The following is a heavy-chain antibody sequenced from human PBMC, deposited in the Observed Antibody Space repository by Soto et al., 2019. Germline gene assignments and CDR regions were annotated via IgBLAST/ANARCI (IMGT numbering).Heavy chain of an antibody. D-gene: IGHD2-15*01. Sequence: QVQLVESGGGVVQPGGSLRLSCAASGFTFSGYGMHWVRQSPGEGLEWVAILANDGSYQYYAESVKGRFTISRDNPKNTLYPQMDSLRPEETAVYYCARSIGGSSYYPPDYWGQGTLVTVSS. CDR1: GFTFSGYG. CDR2: LANDGSYQ. CDR3: ARSIGGSSYYPPDY. J-gene: IGHJ4*02. V-gene: IGHV3-30*03.